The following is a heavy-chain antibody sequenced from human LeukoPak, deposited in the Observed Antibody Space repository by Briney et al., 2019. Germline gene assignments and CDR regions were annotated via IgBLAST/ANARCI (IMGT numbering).Heavy chain of an antibody. V-gene: IGHV3-23*01. CDR2: ITGNGATT. J-gene: IGHJ4*02. CDR1: GFSFSNYG. Sequence: GGSLRLSCAASGFSFSNYGMNWVRQAPGKGLEWVSGITGNGATTYYADSVKGRFIISRDNSRNTVYLQMNSLKTEDTAVYYCSVNYCSGGSCYMLWGQGTLVTVSS. D-gene: IGHD2-15*01. CDR3: SVNYCSGGSCYML.